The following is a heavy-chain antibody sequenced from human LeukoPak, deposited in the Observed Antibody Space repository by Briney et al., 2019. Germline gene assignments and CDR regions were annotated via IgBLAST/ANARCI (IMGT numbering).Heavy chain of an antibody. D-gene: IGHD3-9*01. Sequence: GESLKISCKASENSFTTSWIGWVRQMPGRGLEWMGIIYPGDSDTRYSPSFQGQVTISADKSISTAYLQWSSLKASDTAMYYCANTRFKNLFDAFDIWGQGTLVTVSS. CDR3: ANTRFKNLFDAFDI. CDR1: ENSFTTSW. V-gene: IGHV5-51*01. J-gene: IGHJ4*02. CDR2: IYPGDSDT.